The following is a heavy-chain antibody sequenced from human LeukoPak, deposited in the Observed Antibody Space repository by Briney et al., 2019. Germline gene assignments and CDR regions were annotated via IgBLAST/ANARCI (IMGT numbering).Heavy chain of an antibody. J-gene: IGHJ4*02. CDR2: ISYDGSNK. CDR1: GFTFSSYA. CDR3: ASQSNYCSSTGCYNDN. D-gene: IGHD2-2*01. V-gene: IGHV3-30*04. Sequence: PGRSLRLSCAASGFTFSSYAMHWVRQAPGKGLEWVAVISYDGSNKYYADSVKGRFTISRDNSKNTLYLQMNSLTAEDTAVCYCASQSNYCSSTGCYNDNWGQGTRVTVSS.